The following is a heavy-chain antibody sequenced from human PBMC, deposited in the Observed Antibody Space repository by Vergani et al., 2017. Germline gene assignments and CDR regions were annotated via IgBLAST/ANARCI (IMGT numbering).Heavy chain of an antibody. CDR3: ARHTTYTDS. J-gene: IGHJ4*02. CDR2: IYPADSDT. CDR1: VYSFGNYW. V-gene: IGHV5-51*01. Sequence: EVELVQSGPEMRKPGESLKISCKGSVYSFGNYWIGWVRQMPGKGLEWMGIIYPADSDTRYSTSFQGQVTISADKSISPAFLQWDSLKASDTALYYCARHTTYTDSWGQGTLVTVSS. D-gene: IGHD1-1*01.